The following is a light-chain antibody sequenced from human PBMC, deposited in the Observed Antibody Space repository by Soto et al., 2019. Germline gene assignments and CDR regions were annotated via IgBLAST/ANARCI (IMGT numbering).Light chain of an antibody. CDR1: ENIFKF. CDR2: AAS. V-gene: IGKV1-5*01. CDR3: QHYNTQSIT. J-gene: IGKJ4*01. Sequence: DIQLIQSPATLSASVGDRITITCRASENIFKFLAWYQQRSGRAPNLLSYAASDLETGVPSRFSGRGSGTEFTLTIDSLQPDDSATYYCQHYNTQSITFGGGTKVDVK.